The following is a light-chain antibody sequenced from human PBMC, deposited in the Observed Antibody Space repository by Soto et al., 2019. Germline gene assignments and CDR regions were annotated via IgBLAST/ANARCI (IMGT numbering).Light chain of an antibody. Sequence: EIVLTQSPTTRSLSPGERATLSCRASQSVSSYFAWYQQKPGQAPRLLIYDASTRAAGIPARFSGSGSGTDFTLTISSLEPEDFAVYYCQQRSDWPLTFGGGTKVELK. J-gene: IGKJ4*01. CDR1: QSVSSY. V-gene: IGKV3-11*01. CDR2: DAS. CDR3: QQRSDWPLT.